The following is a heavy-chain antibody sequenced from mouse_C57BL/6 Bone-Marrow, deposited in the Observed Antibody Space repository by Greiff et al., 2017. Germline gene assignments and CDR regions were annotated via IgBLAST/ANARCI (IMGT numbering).Heavy chain of an antibody. J-gene: IGHJ2*01. V-gene: IGHV14-4*01. Sequence: EVQLQQSGAELVRPGASVKLSCTASGFNIKDDYMHWVKQRPEQGLEWIGWIDPENGDTEYASKFQGKATITADTSSNTAYLQLSSLTSEDTAVYYCTRDYDYEFDYWGQGTTLTVSS. CDR1: GFNIKDDY. CDR2: IDPENGDT. CDR3: TRDYDYEFDY. D-gene: IGHD2-4*01.